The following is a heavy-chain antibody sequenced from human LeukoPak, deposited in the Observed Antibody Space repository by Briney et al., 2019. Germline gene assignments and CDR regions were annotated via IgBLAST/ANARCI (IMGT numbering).Heavy chain of an antibody. D-gene: IGHD3-3*01. CDR3: ARGLGGIFGVVIIASPFFDY. Sequence: SGGSLRLSCAASGFTFSSYAMSWVRQAPGKGLEWVAAISGSGGKTYYADSVKGRFTISRDNSKNTLYLQMNSLRAEDTAVYSCARGLGGIFGVVIIASPFFDYWGRGTLVTVSS. CDR1: GFTFSSYA. J-gene: IGHJ4*02. V-gene: IGHV3-23*01. CDR2: ISGSGGKT.